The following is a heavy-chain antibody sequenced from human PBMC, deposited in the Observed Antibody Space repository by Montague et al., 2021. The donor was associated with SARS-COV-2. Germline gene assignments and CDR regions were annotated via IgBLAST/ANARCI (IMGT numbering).Heavy chain of an antibody. V-gene: IGHV4-59*12. CDR1: GGSIRSYF. CDR3: ARARQDVVVPALGIGAYYYYYYMDV. CDR2: IYYTGST. J-gene: IGHJ6*03. Sequence: SETLSLTCTVSGGSIRSYFWSWIRQPPGKGLEWIGYIYYTGSTNYNPSLKSRVTMSISMSENQFSLKLNSVTAADTAVYYCARARQDVVVPALGIGAYYYYYYMDVWGKGTTVTVSS. D-gene: IGHD2-2*01.